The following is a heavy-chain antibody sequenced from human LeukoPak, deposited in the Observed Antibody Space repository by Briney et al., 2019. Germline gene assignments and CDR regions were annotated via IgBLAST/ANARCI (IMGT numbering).Heavy chain of an antibody. CDR1: GSTFTTYG. J-gene: IGHJ4*02. CDR3: ARGPHERSGYPDD. D-gene: IGHD3-22*01. V-gene: IGHV1-18*01. Sequence: AASVKLSCKPSGSTFTTYGITWVRQATRQALEWMGWFSPYNGNTNYAQKFQGRVTMTTDTSTSTAYMELRSLRSDDTAVYYCARGPHERSGYPDDWGQGTLVTVSS. CDR2: FSPYNGNT.